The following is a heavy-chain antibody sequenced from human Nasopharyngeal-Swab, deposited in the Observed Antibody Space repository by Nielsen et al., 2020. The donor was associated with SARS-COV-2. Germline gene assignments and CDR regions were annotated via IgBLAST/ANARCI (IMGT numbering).Heavy chain of an antibody. V-gene: IGHV3-30-3*01. D-gene: IGHD5-18*01. CDR1: GFIFSSYA. CDR3: ARAGGGYSYADY. Sequence: GESLKISCAASGFIFSSYAMHWVRQAPGKGLEWVAVISYDESNKYYADSVKGRFTISRDNSKNTLYLQMNSLRAEDTAVYYCARAGGGYSYADYWGQGTLGNVSS. J-gene: IGHJ4*02. CDR2: ISYDESNK.